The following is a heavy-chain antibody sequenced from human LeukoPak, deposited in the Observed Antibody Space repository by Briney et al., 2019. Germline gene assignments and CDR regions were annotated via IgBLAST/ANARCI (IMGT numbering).Heavy chain of an antibody. CDR3: ARLPYCGGDCYPNWFDP. J-gene: IGHJ5*02. D-gene: IGHD2-21*02. Sequence: GESLKISCKVSGYTFTNYYIAWVRQMPGKGLELMGIIYPADSDTRYSPSFRGQVTISADKSISTAYLQWSSLKASDTAMYYCARLPYCGGDCYPNWFDPWGQGTLVTVSS. V-gene: IGHV5-51*01. CDR2: IYPADSDT. CDR1: GYTFTNYY.